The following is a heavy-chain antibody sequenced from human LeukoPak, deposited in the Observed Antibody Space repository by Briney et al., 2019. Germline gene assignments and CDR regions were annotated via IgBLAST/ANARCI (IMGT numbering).Heavy chain of an antibody. CDR1: GFTFSSYE. D-gene: IGHD2-15*01. CDR3: ARVVAARDYFDY. J-gene: IGHJ4*02. CDR2: ISSSGSTI. V-gene: IGHV3-48*03. Sequence: PGGSLRLSCAASGFTFSSYEMNWVRQAPGKGLEWVSYISSSGSTIYYADSVKGRFTISRDNAKNSLYLQMNSLRAEDTAVYYRARVVAARDYFDYWGQGTLVTVSS.